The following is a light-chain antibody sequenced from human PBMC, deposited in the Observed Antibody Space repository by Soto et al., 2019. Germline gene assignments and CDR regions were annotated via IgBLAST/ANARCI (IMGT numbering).Light chain of an antibody. CDR3: QSYDSSLSGYVV. Sequence: QAVLTQPPSVSGAPGQRVTISCTGSSSNIGAGYDVHWYQQLPGTAPKLLIYGNSNRPSGVPDRLSGSKSGTSASLAITGLQAEDEADYYCQSYDSSLSGYVVFGGGTKLTAL. CDR2: GNS. J-gene: IGLJ2*01. V-gene: IGLV1-40*01. CDR1: SSNIGAGYD.